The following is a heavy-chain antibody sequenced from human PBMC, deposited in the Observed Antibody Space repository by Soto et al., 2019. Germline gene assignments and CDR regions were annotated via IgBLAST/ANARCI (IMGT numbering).Heavy chain of an antibody. J-gene: IGHJ4*02. V-gene: IGHV1-2*02. CDR1: GYTFTVYY. CDR2: INPKSGGT. D-gene: IGHD3-3*01. CDR3: ARDLAKGGWSAGFDY. Sequence: QVQLVQSGAEVKKPGASVNVSCKASGYTFTVYYMHWVRHAPGQGHEWMGWINPKSGGTMYPQKFEGRVTMTCDTSISTAYMALTRLRSDDTAVYYCARDLAKGGWSAGFDYWGQGTLVTVSS.